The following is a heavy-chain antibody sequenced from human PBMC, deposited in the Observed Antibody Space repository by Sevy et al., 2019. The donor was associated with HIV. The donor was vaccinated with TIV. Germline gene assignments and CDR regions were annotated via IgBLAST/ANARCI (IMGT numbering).Heavy chain of an antibody. CDR1: GGSITSLY. Sequence: QSQTLSLTCTVSGGSITSLYWNWIRHPPGKGLEWSANIYYNGHINYNPSLKSRVTLSLDTSKNQFSLRLSSVTAADTAMYYCAGENAWGRGYSWGQGTLVTVSS. V-gene: IGHV4-59*11. J-gene: IGHJ4*02. D-gene: IGHD1-26*01. CDR2: IYYNGHI. CDR3: AGENAWGRGYS.